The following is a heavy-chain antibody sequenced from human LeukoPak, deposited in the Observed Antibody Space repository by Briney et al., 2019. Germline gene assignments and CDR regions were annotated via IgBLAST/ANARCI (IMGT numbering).Heavy chain of an antibody. CDR2: INHSGIA. CDR1: GGSFSGYY. V-gene: IGHV4-34*01. Sequence: SETLSLTCGVYGGSFSGYYWTWIRQPPGKGLEWIGEINHSGIANYNPSLKSRVTISIDTSKSQFSLKLNSVTAADTAVYYCSRGLSDVYWGQGTLVTVSS. J-gene: IGHJ4*02. CDR3: SRGLSDVY.